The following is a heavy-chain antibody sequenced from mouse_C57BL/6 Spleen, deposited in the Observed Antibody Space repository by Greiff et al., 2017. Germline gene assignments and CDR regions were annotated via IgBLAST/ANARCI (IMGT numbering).Heavy chain of an antibody. J-gene: IGHJ2*01. CDR3: ARSSTGCGDFDY. Sequence: EVQLQQSGPALVKPGASVMISCKASGSTFPDYYLNWVKQSHGKSFEWRGDINPNNGGTSYNQKFKGKATSTVDKSSSTAYMGLRSMTSEDAEVYSCARSSTGCGDFDYWGQGTTLTVSS. CDR1: GSTFPDYY. V-gene: IGHV1-26*01. D-gene: IGHD3-1*01. CDR2: INPNNGGT.